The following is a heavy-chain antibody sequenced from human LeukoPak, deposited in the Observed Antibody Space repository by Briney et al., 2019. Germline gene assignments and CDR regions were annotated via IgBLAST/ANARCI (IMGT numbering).Heavy chain of an antibody. CDR3: ARAYCSGGSCFFFRYNWFDP. V-gene: IGHV7-4-1*02. D-gene: IGHD2-15*01. Sequence: ASVKVSCKASGYTFTSYGISWVRQAPGQGLEWMGWINTNTGNPTYAQGFTGRFVFSLDTSVSTAYLQISSLKAEDTAVYYCARAYCSGGSCFFFRYNWFDPWGQGTLVTVSS. J-gene: IGHJ5*02. CDR1: GYTFTSYG. CDR2: INTNTGNP.